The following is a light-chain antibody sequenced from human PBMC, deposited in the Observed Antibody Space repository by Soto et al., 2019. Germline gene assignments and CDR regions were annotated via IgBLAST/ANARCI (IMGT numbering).Light chain of an antibody. CDR1: QSVRSNY. CDR3: QQYVTLSYT. V-gene: IGKV3-20*01. J-gene: IGKJ2*01. Sequence: EIVLTQSPGTLSLSPGERATLSCRASQSVRSNYLAWYQQKPGQAPRLLIYGASSRATGIPDRFSGSGSGTDFTLTISRLKPEDFALYYCQQYVTLSYTFGQGTKLEIE. CDR2: GAS.